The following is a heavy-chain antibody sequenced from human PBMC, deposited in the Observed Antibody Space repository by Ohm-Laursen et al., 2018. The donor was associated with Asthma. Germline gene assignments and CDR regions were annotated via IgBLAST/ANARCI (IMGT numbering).Heavy chain of an antibody. V-gene: IGHV3-9*01. CDR1: GFTFDDYT. J-gene: IGHJ6*02. CDR2: ISWNSGSL. CDR3: AKDRGFNYGYGMDV. Sequence: SLRLSCSASGFTFDDYTMNWVRQAPGKGLEWVSGISWNSGSLAYADSVKGRFTISRDNAKNSLYLQMNSLRAEDTALYYCAKDRGFNYGYGMDVWGQGTTVTVSS. D-gene: IGHD5-18*01.